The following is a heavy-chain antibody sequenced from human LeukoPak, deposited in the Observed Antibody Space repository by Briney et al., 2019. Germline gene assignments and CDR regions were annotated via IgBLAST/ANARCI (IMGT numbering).Heavy chain of an antibody. CDR1: GGSISSSSYY. D-gene: IGHD6-13*01. V-gene: IGHV4-39*07. CDR3: ASGRGAAAAFFDY. CDR2: IYYSGST. J-gene: IGHJ4*02. Sequence: PSETLSLTCTVSGGSISSSSYYWGWIRQPPGKGLEWIGSIYYSGSTYYNPSLKSRVTISVDTSKNQFSLKLSSVTAADTAVYYCASGRGAAAAFFDYWGQGTLVTVSS.